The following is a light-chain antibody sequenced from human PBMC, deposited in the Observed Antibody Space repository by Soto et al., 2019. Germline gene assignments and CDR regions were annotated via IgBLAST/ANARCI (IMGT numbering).Light chain of an antibody. CDR1: QSVSNN. CDR3: QQYNNWWT. Sequence: EIVMTQSPATLSVSPGERATLSCRASQSVSNNLDWYQKKPGQAPSLLIYGASTRATGIPARFSGSGSGTEFTLTISSLQSEDFAYYYCQQYNNWWTFGQGTRVDI. J-gene: IGKJ1*01. CDR2: GAS. V-gene: IGKV3-15*01.